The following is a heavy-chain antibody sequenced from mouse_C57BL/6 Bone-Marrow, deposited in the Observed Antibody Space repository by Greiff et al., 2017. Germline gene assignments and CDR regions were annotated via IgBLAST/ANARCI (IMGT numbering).Heavy chain of an antibody. J-gene: IGHJ3*01. V-gene: IGHV1-62-2*01. Sequence: VQLQQSGAELVKPGASVKLSCKASGYTFTEYSIHWVKQRSGQGLEWIGWFYPGSGGIKYNEKFKGKATLTADKSSSTVYLELSRLTSEDSAVYYGARHECCRPAWFAYWGQGTLVTVSA. CDR2: FYPGSGGI. CDR1: GYTFTEYS. CDR3: ARHECCRPAWFAY.